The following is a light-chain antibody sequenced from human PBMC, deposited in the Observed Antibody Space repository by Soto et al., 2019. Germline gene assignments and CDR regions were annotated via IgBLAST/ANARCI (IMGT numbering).Light chain of an antibody. CDR1: QSVNSAF. CDR3: QQYAGQPRT. Sequence: EIVLTQSPDTLSLSPGDRASLSCRASQSVNSAFLAWYQQKPGQAPRLLIYCASSRATGVPETFSGSGFGTQFTLTISILEPEDFAVYYCQQYAGQPRTFVQGIKVEI. V-gene: IGKV3-20*01. CDR2: CAS. J-gene: IGKJ1*01.